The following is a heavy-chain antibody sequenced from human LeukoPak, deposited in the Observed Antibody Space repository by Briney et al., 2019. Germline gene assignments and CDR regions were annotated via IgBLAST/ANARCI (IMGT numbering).Heavy chain of an antibody. J-gene: IGHJ5*01. CDR2: IYSGGDK. CDR1: GFTVSGNY. Sequence: GGSLRLSCAASGFTVSGNYMTWVRQAPGKGLEWVSVIYSGGDKYYADSVKGRFTISRDNSKNTLYLQLNSLRDEDTAVYYCARPFYGDYEGFGFASWGQGTLVSVSS. V-gene: IGHV3-53*01. D-gene: IGHD2-21*02. CDR3: ARPFYGDYEGFGFAS.